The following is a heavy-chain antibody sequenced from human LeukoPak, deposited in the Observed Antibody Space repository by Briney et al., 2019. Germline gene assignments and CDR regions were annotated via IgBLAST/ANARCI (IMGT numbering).Heavy chain of an antibody. CDR2: ISGSGGST. D-gene: IGHD3-22*01. V-gene: IGHV3-23*01. Sequence: PGGSLRLSCAASRFTFSSYSMSWVRQAPGKGLEWVSAISGSGGSTYYADSVKGRFTISRDNSKNTLYLQMNSLRAEDTAVYYCAKSYYDSSGYPYHYFDYWGQGTLVTVSS. CDR1: RFTFSSYS. CDR3: AKSYYDSSGYPYHYFDY. J-gene: IGHJ4*02.